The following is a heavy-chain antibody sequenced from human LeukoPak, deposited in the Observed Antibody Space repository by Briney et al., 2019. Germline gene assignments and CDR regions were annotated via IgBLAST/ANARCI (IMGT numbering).Heavy chain of an antibody. D-gene: IGHD1-14*01. V-gene: IGHV4-59*01. CDR3: ARDLTRDDAFDI. J-gene: IGHJ3*02. CDR2: IYYSGST. Sequence: SETLSLTCTVSGGFISAYYWSWIRQPPGKGLEWIGYIYYSGSTNYNPSLKSRVTISIDTSKNQFSLKLSSVTAADTAVYCCARDLTRDDAFDIWGQGTMVTVSS. CDR1: GGFISAYY.